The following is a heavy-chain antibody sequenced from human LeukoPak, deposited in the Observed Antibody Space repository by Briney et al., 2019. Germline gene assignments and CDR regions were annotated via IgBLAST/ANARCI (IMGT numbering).Heavy chain of an antibody. J-gene: IGHJ4*02. CDR1: GYTFTSYY. V-gene: IGHV1-46*01. D-gene: IGHD3-16*02. Sequence: ASVKVSCKASGYTFTSYYMHWVRQAPGQGLEWMGIINPSGGSTSYAQKFQGRVTMTRDTSTSTVYMELSSLRSEDTAVYYCARDGVRDYAWGSYRYVDARSYFDYWGQGTLVTVSS. CDR3: ARDGVRDYAWGSYRYVDARSYFDY. CDR2: INPSGGST.